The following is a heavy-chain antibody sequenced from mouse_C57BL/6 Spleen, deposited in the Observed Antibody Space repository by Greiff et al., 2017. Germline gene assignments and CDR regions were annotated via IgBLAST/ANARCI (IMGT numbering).Heavy chain of an antibody. CDR2: IDPSDSYT. Sequence: QVQLKQPGAELVRPGTSVKLSCKASGYTFTSYWMHWVKQRPGQGLEWIGVIDPSDSYTNYNQKFKGKATLTVDTSSSTAYMQLSSLTSEDSAVYYCAREGELSLLPFAYWGQGTLVTVSA. CDR1: GYTFTSYW. CDR3: AREGELSLLPFAY. D-gene: IGHD1-1*01. V-gene: IGHV1-59*01. J-gene: IGHJ3*01.